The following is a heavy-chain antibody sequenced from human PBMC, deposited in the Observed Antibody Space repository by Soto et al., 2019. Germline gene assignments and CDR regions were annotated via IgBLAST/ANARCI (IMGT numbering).Heavy chain of an antibody. V-gene: IGHV1-18*01. J-gene: IGHJ6*03. Sequence: QVQLVQSGPEVKKPGASVKVPCKTSGYTFTTYGISWVRQAPGQGLEWMGWISPYNGNTHYAQKFQGRVTMTTDTSTTTAYMELRTLRSDASAVYFCARALSVAQYYYYMDVWGKGTTVTVSS. CDR1: GYTFTTYG. CDR3: ARALSVAQYYYYMDV. CDR2: ISPYNGNT. D-gene: IGHD6-19*01.